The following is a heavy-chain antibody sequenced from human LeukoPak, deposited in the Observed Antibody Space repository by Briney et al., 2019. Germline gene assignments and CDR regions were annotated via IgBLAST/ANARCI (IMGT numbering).Heavy chain of an antibody. CDR1: GGSISSYY. CDR2: IYYSGST. CDR3: ARVRNGEFDY. J-gene: IGHJ4*02. D-gene: IGHD1-14*01. V-gene: IGHV4-59*01. Sequence: SETLSLTCTVSGGSISSYYWSWIRQPPGKGLEWIGYIYYSGSTNYNPSLKSRVTISVDTSKNQFSLKLSSATAADTAVYYCARVRNGEFDYWGQGTLVTVSS.